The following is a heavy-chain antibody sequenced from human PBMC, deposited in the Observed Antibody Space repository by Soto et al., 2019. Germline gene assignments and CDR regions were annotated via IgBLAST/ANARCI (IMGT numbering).Heavy chain of an antibody. CDR3: AAIVVGATRHSDVGH. CDR2: MHASGGT. J-gene: IGHJ4*02. Sequence: SETLSLTCSVSGAPISSNDYFGAWIRQPPGRGLEFIASMHASGGTYHASSLKSRATMSLDTSKDQFSLKLQSVTAADTGTYYCAAIVVGATRHSDVGHWGQGTLVPVSS. CDR1: GAPISSNDYF. D-gene: IGHD2-15*01. V-gene: IGHV4-39*01.